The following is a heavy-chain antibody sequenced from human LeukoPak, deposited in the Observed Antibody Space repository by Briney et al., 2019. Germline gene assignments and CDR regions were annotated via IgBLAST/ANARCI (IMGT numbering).Heavy chain of an antibody. J-gene: IGHJ2*01. Sequence: GGSLRLSCAASGFTFTNAWMSWVRQAPGKGREWIGRIKSKTDGGTTDYAARVKGRFTISRDDSENTLYLQMNSLKTEDTAVYFCTTETNWYFDLWGRGTLVTVSS. CDR1: GFTFTNAW. CDR3: TTETNWYFDL. CDR2: IKSKTDGGTT. V-gene: IGHV3-15*01. D-gene: IGHD1-1*01.